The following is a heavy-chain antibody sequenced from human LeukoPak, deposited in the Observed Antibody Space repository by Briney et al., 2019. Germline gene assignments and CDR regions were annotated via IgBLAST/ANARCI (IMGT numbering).Heavy chain of an antibody. CDR1: GYRFTSYW. CDR2: IYPGDSDT. V-gene: IGHV5-51*01. J-gene: IGHJ4*02. D-gene: IGHD2-2*01. Sequence: GESLKISCKGSGYRFTSYWIGWVRQMPGKGLEWMGIIYPGDSDTRYRPSFQGQVTISADKSISTAYLQWSSLKATDSAIYYCARVWVAVPADVAPTKYYFDYWGQGTLVTVSS. CDR3: ARVWVAVPADVAPTKYYFDY.